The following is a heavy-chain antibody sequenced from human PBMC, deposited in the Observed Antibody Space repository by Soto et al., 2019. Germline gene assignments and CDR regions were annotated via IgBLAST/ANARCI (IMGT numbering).Heavy chain of an antibody. D-gene: IGHD3-22*01. CDR3: VRAPITIIVVVIAMDAFDI. J-gene: IGHJ3*02. V-gene: IGHV3-23*01. CDR1: GFTFSSYA. CDR2: ISGSGGST. Sequence: GSPRLSCAASGFTFSSYALSWVRQAPGKGPEWVSAISGSGGSTYYADSVKGRFTISRDNSKNTLYLQMNSLRAEDTAVYYCVRAPITIIVVVIAMDAFDIWGQGTMVTVPS.